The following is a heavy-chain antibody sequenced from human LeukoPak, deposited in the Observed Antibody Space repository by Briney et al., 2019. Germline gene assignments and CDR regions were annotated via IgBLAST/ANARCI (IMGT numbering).Heavy chain of an antibody. CDR1: GGSISSYY. CDR3: ARARGYSYGSYMDV. CDR2: IYTSGST. Sequence: SETLSLTCTVSGGSISSYYWSWIRQPAGKGLEWIGRIYTSGSTNYNPSLKSRVTVSIDTSKNQFSLRLTSVTAADTAVYYCARARGYSYGSYMDVWAKGTTVTVSS. D-gene: IGHD5-18*01. V-gene: IGHV4-4*07. J-gene: IGHJ6*03.